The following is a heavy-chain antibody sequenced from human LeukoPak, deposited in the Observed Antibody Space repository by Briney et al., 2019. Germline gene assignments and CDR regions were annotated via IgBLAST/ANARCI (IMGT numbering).Heavy chain of an antibody. Sequence: GASVKVSCKTSGYTFTGYYMHWVRQAPGQGLEWMGWINPNNGGTNYAQKFQGRVTMTRDTSINTAYMELSRLRSDDTAVFYCARADPSHHVLLWGYFDYWGQGTLVTVSS. CDR1: GYTFTGYY. D-gene: IGHD2-2*01. J-gene: IGHJ4*02. V-gene: IGHV1-2*02. CDR3: ARADPSHHVLLWGYFDY. CDR2: INPNNGGT.